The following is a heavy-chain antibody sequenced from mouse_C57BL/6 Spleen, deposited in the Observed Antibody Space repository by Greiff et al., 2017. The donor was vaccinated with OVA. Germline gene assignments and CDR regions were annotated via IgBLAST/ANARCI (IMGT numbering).Heavy chain of an antibody. V-gene: IGHV1-26*01. J-gene: IGHJ2*01. D-gene: IGHD1-1*01. Sequence: EVQLQQSGPELVKPGASVKISCKASGYTFTDYYMNWVKQSHGKSLEWIGDINPNNGGTSYNQKFKGKATLTVDKSSSTAYMELRSLTSEDSAVYYCARGPVVALDYWGQGTTLTVSS. CDR1: GYTFTDYY. CDR2: INPNNGGT. CDR3: ARGPVVALDY.